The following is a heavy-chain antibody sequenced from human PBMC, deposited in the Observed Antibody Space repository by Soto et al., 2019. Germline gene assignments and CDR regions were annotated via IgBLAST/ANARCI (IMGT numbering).Heavy chain of an antibody. CDR3: AKLLHNSYYNVMDV. CDR1: GFTFSNSG. J-gene: IGHJ6*02. Sequence: GGSLRLSCAASGFTFSNSGMRWVRQAPGQGLEWVSSIGPSGNTYYSDAVKGRFTISRDISKNTLFLQMDSLRAEDTATYYCAKLLHNSYYNVMDVWGQGTTVTVSS. CDR2: IGPSGNT. V-gene: IGHV3-23*01. D-gene: IGHD4-4*01.